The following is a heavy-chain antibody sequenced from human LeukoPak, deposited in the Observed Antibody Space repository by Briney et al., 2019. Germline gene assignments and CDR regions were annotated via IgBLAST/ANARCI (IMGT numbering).Heavy chain of an antibody. D-gene: IGHD3-22*01. V-gene: IGHV3-74*01. CDR3: ARDQIGYYYDSSGPDY. CDR2: INSDGSST. CDR1: GFTFSSYW. Sequence: PGGSLRLSCAASGFTFSSYWMHWVRQAPGKGLVWVSRINSDGSSTSYADSVKGRFTISRDNAKNTLYLQMNSLRAEDTAVYYCARDQIGYYYDSSGPDYWGQGTLVTVSS. J-gene: IGHJ4*02.